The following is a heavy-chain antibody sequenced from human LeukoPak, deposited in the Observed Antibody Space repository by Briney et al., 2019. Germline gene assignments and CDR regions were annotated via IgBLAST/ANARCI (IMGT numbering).Heavy chain of an antibody. CDR2: IYYSGST. CDR3: ARQTAGGYNPYFDY. Sequence: SETLSLTCTVSGGSISSSSYYWGWIRQPPGKGLEWIGSIYYSGSTYYNPSLKSRVTISVDRSKNQFSLKLSSVTAADTAVYYCARQTAGGYNPYFDYWGQGTLVTVSS. CDR1: GGSISSSSYY. V-gene: IGHV4-39*01. J-gene: IGHJ4*02. D-gene: IGHD5-24*01.